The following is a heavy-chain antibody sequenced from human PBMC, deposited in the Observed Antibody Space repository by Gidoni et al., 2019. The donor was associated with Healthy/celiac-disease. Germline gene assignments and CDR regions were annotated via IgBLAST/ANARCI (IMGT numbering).Heavy chain of an antibody. CDR1: GFTVSSNY. CDR2: IYSGGST. V-gene: IGHV3-66*01. CDR3: ARDDAFDI. J-gene: IGHJ3*02. Sequence: EVQLVESGGGVVQPGGSLRLSCAASGFTVSSNYLSWVRQAPGKGLEWVSVIYSGGSTYYADSVKGRFPISRDNSKNTLYLQMNSLRAEDTAVYYCARDDAFDIWGQGTMVTVSS.